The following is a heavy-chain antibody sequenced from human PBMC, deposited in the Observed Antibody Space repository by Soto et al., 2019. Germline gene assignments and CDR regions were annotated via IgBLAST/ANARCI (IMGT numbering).Heavy chain of an antibody. D-gene: IGHD5-12*01. CDR2: ISYDGSNK. J-gene: IGHJ6*02. V-gene: IGHV3-30-3*01. CDR1: GFTFSSYA. CDR3: ARDRTQGYSGSSNYYYYYGMDV. Sequence: GGSLRPSCAASGFTFSSYAMHWVRQAPGKGLEWVAVISYDGSNKYYADSVKGRFTISRDNAKNTRYLQMNSLRAEDTAVYYCARDRTQGYSGSSNYYYYYGMDVWGQGTTVTVSS.